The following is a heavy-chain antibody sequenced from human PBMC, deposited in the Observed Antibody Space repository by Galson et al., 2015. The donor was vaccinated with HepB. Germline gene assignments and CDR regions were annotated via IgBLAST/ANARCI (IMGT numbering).Heavy chain of an antibody. CDR2: IKSRTDGGTT. D-gene: IGHD2-15*01. CDR1: GFTFSNAW. J-gene: IGHJ5*02. CDR3: TTDRGAEYCSGGSCYFFGAHWFDP. V-gene: IGHV3-15*01. Sequence: SLRLSCAASGFTFSNAWMSWVRQAPGKGLEWVGHIKSRTDGGTTDYAAPVKDRFTISRDDSKNTLYLRMNSLKTEDTAVYYCTTDRGAEYCSGGSCYFFGAHWFDPWGQGTLVTVSS.